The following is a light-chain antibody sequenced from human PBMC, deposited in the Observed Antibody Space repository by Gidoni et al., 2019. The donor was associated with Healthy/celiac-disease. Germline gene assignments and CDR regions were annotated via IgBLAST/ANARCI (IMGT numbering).Light chain of an antibody. Sequence: EVVMTQSPATLSVSPGERATLSCRASQSVSGNLAWYQQKPGQPPRLLIYGASTRATGVPARFSGSGSGTDFTFTVDSLQTDDFAVYYCQHEATFGGGTKVDI. J-gene: IGKJ4*01. V-gene: IGKV3-15*01. CDR1: QSVSGN. CDR3: QHEAT. CDR2: GAS.